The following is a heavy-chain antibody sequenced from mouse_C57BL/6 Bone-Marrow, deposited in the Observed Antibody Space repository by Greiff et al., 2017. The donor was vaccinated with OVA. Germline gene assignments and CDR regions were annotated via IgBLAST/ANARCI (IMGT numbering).Heavy chain of an antibody. V-gene: IGHV1-55*01. Sequence: QVHVKQSGAELVKPGASVKMSCKASGYTFTSYWITWVKQRPGQGLEWIGDIYPGSGSTNYNEKFKSKATLTVDTSSSTAYMQLSSLTSEDSAVYYCARDYSNYLDYWGQGTTLTVSS. CDR3: ARDYSNYLDY. D-gene: IGHD2-5*01. CDR1: GYTFTSYW. J-gene: IGHJ2*01. CDR2: IYPGSGST.